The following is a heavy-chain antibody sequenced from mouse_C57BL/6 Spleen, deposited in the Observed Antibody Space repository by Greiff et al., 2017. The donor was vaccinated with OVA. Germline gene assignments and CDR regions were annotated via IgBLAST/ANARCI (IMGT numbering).Heavy chain of an antibody. J-gene: IGHJ1*03. V-gene: IGHV1-75*01. CDR2: IFPGSGST. Sequence: QVQLKESGPELVKPGASVKISCKASGYTFTDYYINWVKQRPGQGLEWIGWIFPGSGSTYYNEKFKGKATLTVDKSSSTAYMLLSSLTSEDSAVYFCASTTVALHWYFDVWGTGTTVTVSS. D-gene: IGHD1-1*01. CDR1: GYTFTDYY. CDR3: ASTTVALHWYFDV.